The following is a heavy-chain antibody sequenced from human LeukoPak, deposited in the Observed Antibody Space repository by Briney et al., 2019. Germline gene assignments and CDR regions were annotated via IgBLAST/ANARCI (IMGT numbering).Heavy chain of an antibody. Sequence: ASVKVSCKASGYTFTGYYMHWVRQAPGQGLEWMGWINPNSGGTNYAQKFQGRVTMTRDTSISTAYMELSRLRSDDTAVYYCARDYCTNGVCYTLDYWSQGTLVTVSS. J-gene: IGHJ4*02. CDR2: INPNSGGT. CDR1: GYTFTGYY. CDR3: ARDYCTNGVCYTLDY. V-gene: IGHV1-2*02. D-gene: IGHD2-8*01.